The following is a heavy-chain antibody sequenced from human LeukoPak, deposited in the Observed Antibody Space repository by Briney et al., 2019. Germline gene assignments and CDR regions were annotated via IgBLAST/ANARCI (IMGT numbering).Heavy chain of an antibody. Sequence: GGSLRLSCAASGFTFDDYAMHWVRQAPGKGLEWVSLISWDGGSTYYADSVKGRFTISRDNSKNSLYLQMNSLRAEDTALYYCAKDMGPGPLWFGDFSGLYGMDVWGQGTTVTVSS. V-gene: IGHV3-43D*03. J-gene: IGHJ6*02. D-gene: IGHD3-10*01. CDR2: ISWDGGST. CDR3: AKDMGPGPLWFGDFSGLYGMDV. CDR1: GFTFDDYA.